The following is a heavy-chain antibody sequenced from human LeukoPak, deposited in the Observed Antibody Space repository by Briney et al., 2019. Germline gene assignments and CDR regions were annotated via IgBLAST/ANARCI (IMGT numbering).Heavy chain of an antibody. CDR1: GFTFSRYG. Sequence: PGGSLRLSCAASGFTFSRYGMHWVRQAPGKGLEWVAVIWYDGSIKYYADSVKGRFTISKDNSKNTLDLQMNSLRAEDTAVYYCAKAGEMNMDYWGQGTLVTVSS. CDR2: IWYDGSIK. CDR3: AKAGEMNMDY. D-gene: IGHD2/OR15-2a*01. V-gene: IGHV3-33*06. J-gene: IGHJ4*02.